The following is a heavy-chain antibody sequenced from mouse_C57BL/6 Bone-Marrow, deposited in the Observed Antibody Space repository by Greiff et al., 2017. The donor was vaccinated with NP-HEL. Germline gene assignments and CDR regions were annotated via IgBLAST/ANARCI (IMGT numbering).Heavy chain of an antibody. V-gene: IGHV1-42*01. CDR3: ARRGGYYDY. Sequence: EVQRVESGPELVKPGASVKISCKASGYSFTGYYMNWVKQSPEKSLEWIGEINPSTGGTTYNQKFKAKATLTVDKSSSTAYMQLKSLTSEYSAVYYCARRGGYYDYWGQGTTLTVSS. CDR1: GYSFTGYY. D-gene: IGHD2-3*01. CDR2: INPSTGGT. J-gene: IGHJ2*01.